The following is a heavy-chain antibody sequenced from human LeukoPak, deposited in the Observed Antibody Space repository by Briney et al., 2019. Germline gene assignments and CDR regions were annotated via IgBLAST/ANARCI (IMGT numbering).Heavy chain of an antibody. D-gene: IGHD2-2*01. Sequence: SETLSLTCTVSGGSISSGDYYWSWIRQPPGKGLEWIGYIYYSGSTYYNPSLKGRVTISVDTSKNQFSLKLSSVTAADTAVYYCARDALPAASNWFDPWGQGTLVTVSS. CDR2: IYYSGST. V-gene: IGHV4-30-4*08. J-gene: IGHJ5*02. CDR1: GGSISSGDYY. CDR3: ARDALPAASNWFDP.